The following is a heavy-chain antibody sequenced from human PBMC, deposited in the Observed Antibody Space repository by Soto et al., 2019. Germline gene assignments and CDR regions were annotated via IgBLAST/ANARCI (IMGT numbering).Heavy chain of an antibody. V-gene: IGHV4-34*01. CDR1: GGSFSGYY. J-gene: IGHJ3*02. Sequence: PSETLSLTCAVYGGSFSGYYWSWIRQPPGKGLEWIGEINHSGSTNYNPSLKSRVTISVDTSKSQFSLKLSSVTAADTAVYYCARADREAFDIWGQGTMVTVSS. CDR3: ARADREAFDI. CDR2: INHSGST.